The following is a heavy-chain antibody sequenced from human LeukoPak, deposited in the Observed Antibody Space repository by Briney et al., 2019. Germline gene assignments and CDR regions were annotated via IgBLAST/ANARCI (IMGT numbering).Heavy chain of an antibody. V-gene: IGHV4-4*02. D-gene: IGHD5-12*01. CDR1: GGSISSSTW. CDR2: IYHSGST. CDR3: ARVWDGYSYHDTHHFDY. J-gene: IGHJ4*02. Sequence: MTSETLSLTCAVSGGSISSSTWWSWVRQSPGKGLEWIGEIYHSGSTNYNPSLKSRVTISVDKFKNQFSLKLSSVTAADTAVYYCARVWDGYSYHDTHHFDYWGQGTLVTVSS.